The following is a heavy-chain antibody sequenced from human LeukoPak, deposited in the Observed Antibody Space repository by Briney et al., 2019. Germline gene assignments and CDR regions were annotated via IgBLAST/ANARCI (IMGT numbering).Heavy chain of an antibody. V-gene: IGHV3-30-3*01. D-gene: IGHD2-2*01. CDR3: ARDPINCSSASCDYYYYYYMDV. J-gene: IGHJ6*03. CDR1: GFTFSSYA. Sequence: GGSLRLSCAASGFTFSSYAMSWVRQAPGKGLEWVAVISYDGSNKYYADSVKGRFTISRDNSKNTLYLQMSSLRAEDTAVYFCARDPINCSSASCDYYYYYYMDVWGKGTTVTVSS. CDR2: ISYDGSNK.